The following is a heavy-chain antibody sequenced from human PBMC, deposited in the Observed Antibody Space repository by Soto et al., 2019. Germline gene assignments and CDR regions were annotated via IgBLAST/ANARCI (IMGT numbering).Heavy chain of an antibody. CDR2: IIPAFGIA. CDR1: GGTFGGYA. CDR3: ARGSGPDPISNWRDGMDV. Sequence: QVQLVQSGAEVRKPGSSVKVSCKASGGTFGGYAIGWVRQAPGQGLEWMGGIIPAFGIANYAHRFQGRGTITADESSSAAYMELSSLRSEDSAVYYWARGSGPDPISNWRDGMDVWGQGTTVTVSS. J-gene: IGHJ6*02. D-gene: IGHD1-1*01. V-gene: IGHV1-69*01.